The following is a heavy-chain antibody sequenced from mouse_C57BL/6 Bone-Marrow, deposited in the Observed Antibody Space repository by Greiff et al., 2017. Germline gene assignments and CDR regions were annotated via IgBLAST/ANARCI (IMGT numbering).Heavy chain of an antibody. J-gene: IGHJ3*01. CDR3: ATQSRNCHYYFAY. V-gene: IGHV14-3*01. CDR1: GYNIKNTY. Sequence: VQLQQSVAELVRPGASVKLCCTASGYNIKNTYMHWVKQRPEQGLEWIGRIDPANGNTKYAPKFQGKATITADTSSNTAYLQLSSLTSEDTAIYYCATQSRNCHYYFAYWGQGTRVTVSA. CDR2: IDPANGNT. D-gene: IGHD6-2*01.